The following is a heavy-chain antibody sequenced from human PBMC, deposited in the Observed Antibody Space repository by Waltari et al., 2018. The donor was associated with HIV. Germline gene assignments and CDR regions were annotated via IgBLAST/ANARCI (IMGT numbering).Heavy chain of an antibody. V-gene: IGHV3-21*01. CDR3: ARGEDYVDY. Sequence: EVQLVESGGGLVKPGGSLRLSCAASGFTFSSYSMNWVRQAPGKGLEWVSTSSSSSRYRYYADSVKGRVTISRDNAKNSLYLQMNSLRAEDTAVYYCARGEDYVDYWGQGTLVTVSS. CDR2: SSSSSRYR. CDR1: GFTFSSYS. J-gene: IGHJ4*02.